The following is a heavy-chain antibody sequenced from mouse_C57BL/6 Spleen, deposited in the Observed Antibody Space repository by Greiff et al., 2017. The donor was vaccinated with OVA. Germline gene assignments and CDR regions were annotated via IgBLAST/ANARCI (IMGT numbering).Heavy chain of an antibody. CDR2: ISSGGDYI. Sequence: EVMLVESGEGLVKPGGSLKLSCAASGFTFSSYAMSWVRQTPEKRLEWVAYISSGGDYIYYADTVKGRFTIYRDNARNTLYLQMSSLKSEDTAMYYCTRDQEGLGGLYYYAMDYWGQGTSVTVSS. CDR1: GFTFSSYA. CDR3: TRDQEGLGGLYYYAMDY. J-gene: IGHJ4*01. V-gene: IGHV5-9-1*02. D-gene: IGHD6-5*01.